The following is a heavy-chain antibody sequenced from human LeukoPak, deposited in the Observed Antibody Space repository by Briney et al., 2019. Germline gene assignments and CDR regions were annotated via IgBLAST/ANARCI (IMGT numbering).Heavy chain of an antibody. CDR1: GYTFTSYG. Sequence: ASVKVSCKASGYTFTSYGISWVRQAPGQGLEWMGWISAYNGNTNYAQKLQGRVTMTTDTSTSTAYMELRSLGSDDTAVYYCARDRLYYYDSSFDYWGQGTLVTVSS. D-gene: IGHD3-22*01. V-gene: IGHV1-18*01. J-gene: IGHJ4*02. CDR3: ARDRLYYYDSSFDY. CDR2: ISAYNGNT.